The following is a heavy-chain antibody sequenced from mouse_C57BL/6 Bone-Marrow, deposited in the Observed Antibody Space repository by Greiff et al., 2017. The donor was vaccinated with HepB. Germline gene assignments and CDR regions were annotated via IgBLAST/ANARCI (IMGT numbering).Heavy chain of an antibody. CDR1: GFSLTSYG. CDR2: IWGVGST. D-gene: IGHD2-1*01. Sequence: VKLMESGPGLVAPSQSLSITCTVSGFSLTSYGVDWVRQSPGKGLEWLGVIWGVGSTNYNSALKSRLSISKDNSKSQVFLKMNSLQTDDTATYYCASIYYGFAYWGQGTLVTVSA. J-gene: IGHJ3*01. CDR3: ASIYYGFAY. V-gene: IGHV2-6*01.